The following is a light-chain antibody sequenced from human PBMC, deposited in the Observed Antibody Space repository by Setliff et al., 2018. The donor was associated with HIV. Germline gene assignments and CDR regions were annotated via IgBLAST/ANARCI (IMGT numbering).Light chain of an antibody. CDR2: DNS. CDR3: QSYDSSLSGYV. CDR1: SSNIGSIYD. V-gene: IGLV1-40*01. Sequence: QSVLTQPPSVSGAPGQRVSISCTGSSSNIGSIYDAHWYQHLPGTAPKLLIYDNSNRPSGVPDRFSGSKSGTSASLAITGLQAEDEADYYCQSYDSSLSGYVFGTGTKVTVL. J-gene: IGLJ1*01.